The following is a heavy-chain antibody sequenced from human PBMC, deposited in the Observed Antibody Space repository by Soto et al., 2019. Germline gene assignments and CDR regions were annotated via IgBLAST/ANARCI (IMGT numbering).Heavy chain of an antibody. D-gene: IGHD6-13*01. CDR1: GFMFSSYA. CDR3: AKVTKRAAAGRYEYYKYGMDV. J-gene: IGHJ6*02. Sequence: GGSLRLSCAASGFMFSSYAMSWVRQAPGKGLEWVSSISASGGTANLADSVEGRCTIFRDNSKGTLYLQMNSLRAEDTAVYYCAKVTKRAAAGRYEYYKYGMDVWGQGTTVTVSS. CDR2: ISASGGTA. V-gene: IGHV3-23*01.